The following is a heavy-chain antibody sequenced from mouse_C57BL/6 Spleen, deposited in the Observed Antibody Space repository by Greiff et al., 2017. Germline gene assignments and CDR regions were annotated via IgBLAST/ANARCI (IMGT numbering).Heavy chain of an antibody. CDR1: GFTFSSYA. V-gene: IGHV5-9-1*02. Sequence: EVKVEESGEGLVKPGGSLKLSCAASGFTFSSYAMSWVRQTPEKRLEWVAYISSGGDYIYYADTVKGRFTISRDNARNTLYLQMSSLKSEDTAMYYCTRVDGNYYAMDYWGQGTSVTVSS. J-gene: IGHJ4*01. CDR3: TRVDGNYYAMDY. CDR2: ISSGGDYI.